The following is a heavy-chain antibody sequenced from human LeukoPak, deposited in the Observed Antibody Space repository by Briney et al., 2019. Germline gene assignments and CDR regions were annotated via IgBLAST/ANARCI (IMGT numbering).Heavy chain of an antibody. CDR3: ARADYGGNPARLDY. CDR1: GGTFSSYA. V-gene: IGHV1-69*13. Sequence: GASVKVFCKASGGTFSSYAISWVRQAPGQGLEWMGGIIPIFGTANYAQKFQGSVTITPDESPSTAYLELSSLRSEDTAVYYCARADYGGNPARLDYWGQETLVTVSS. CDR2: IIPIFGTA. J-gene: IGHJ4*02. D-gene: IGHD4-23*01.